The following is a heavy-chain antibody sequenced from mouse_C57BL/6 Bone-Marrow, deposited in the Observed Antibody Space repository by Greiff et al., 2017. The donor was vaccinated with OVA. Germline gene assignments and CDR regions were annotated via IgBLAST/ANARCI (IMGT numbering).Heavy chain of an antibody. J-gene: IGHJ4*01. CDR1: GFTFSDYY. CDR3: ARHGAYLLFYAMDY. Sequence: VQLKQSGGGLVQPGGSLKLSCAASGFTFSDYYMYWVRQTPEKRLEWVAYISNGGGSTYYPDTVKGRFTISRDNAKNTLYLQMSRLKSEDTAMYYCARHGAYLLFYAMDYWGQGTSVTVSS. D-gene: IGHD2-1*01. V-gene: IGHV5-12*01. CDR2: ISNGGGST.